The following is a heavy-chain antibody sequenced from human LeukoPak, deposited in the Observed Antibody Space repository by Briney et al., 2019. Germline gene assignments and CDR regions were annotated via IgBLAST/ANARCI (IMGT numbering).Heavy chain of an antibody. D-gene: IGHD6-19*01. J-gene: IGHJ5*02. CDR2: INHSGST. V-gene: IGHV4-34*01. Sequence: SETLSLTCAVYGGSFSGYYWSWIRQPPGKGLEWIGEINHSGSTNYNPSLKSRVTISVDTSKNQFSLKLSSVTAADTAVYYCARPGGYSSGWISWFDPWGQGTLVTVSS. CDR3: ARPGGYSSGWISWFDP. CDR1: GGSFSGYY.